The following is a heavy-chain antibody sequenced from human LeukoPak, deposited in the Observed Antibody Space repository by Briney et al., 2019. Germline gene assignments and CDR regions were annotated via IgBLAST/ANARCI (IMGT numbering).Heavy chain of an antibody. Sequence: PGRSLRLSCAASGFTFSSYGMHWVRQAPGKGLEWVAVISYDGSNKYYADSVKGRFTISRDNSKNTLYLQMNSLRAEDTAVYYCAKGYGSGCFDYWGRGTLVTVSS. CDR1: GFTFSSYG. CDR2: ISYDGSNK. CDR3: AKGYGSGCFDY. V-gene: IGHV3-30*18. J-gene: IGHJ4*02. D-gene: IGHD6-19*01.